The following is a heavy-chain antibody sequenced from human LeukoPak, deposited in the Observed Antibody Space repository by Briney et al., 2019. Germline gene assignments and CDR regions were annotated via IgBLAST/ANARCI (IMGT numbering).Heavy chain of an antibody. CDR3: ASLPAAADLL. J-gene: IGHJ4*02. V-gene: IGHV3-33*01. CDR1: GFTFNSYG. D-gene: IGHD6-13*01. Sequence: GGSLRLSCAASGFTFNSYGMHWVRQAQGKGLEWVAVIWYDGSNKYYADSVKGRFTISRDNSKNTLYLQMNSLRAEDTAVYYCASLPAAADLLWGQGTLVTVSS. CDR2: IWYDGSNK.